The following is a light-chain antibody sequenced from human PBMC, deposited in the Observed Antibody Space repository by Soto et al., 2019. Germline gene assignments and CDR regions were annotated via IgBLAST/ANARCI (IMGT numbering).Light chain of an antibody. J-gene: IGKJ2*01. V-gene: IGKV1-5*01. CDR2: DAS. CDR3: QQYNSYPYT. Sequence: DIQMTQSPSTLSASVGDRVTITCRASPSISSWLAWYQQKPGKAPKLLIYDASSFESGVPSRFSGSGSGTEFTLPISSLQPDDFATDYCQQYNSYPYTFGQGTKLEIK. CDR1: PSISSW.